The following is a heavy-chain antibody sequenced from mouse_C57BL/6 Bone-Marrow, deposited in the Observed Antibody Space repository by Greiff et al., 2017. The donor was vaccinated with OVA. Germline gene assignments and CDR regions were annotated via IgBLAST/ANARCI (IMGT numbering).Heavy chain of an antibody. V-gene: IGHV1-87*01. Sequence: VQLQQPGAELVKPGASVKLSCKASGYTFTNYWMQWVKQRPGQGLEWIGAIYPGNGDTSYNQKFKGKATLTADKSSSTAYMQLSSLTSEDSAVYYCACHWYFDVWGTGTTVTVSS. CDR3: ACHWYFDV. J-gene: IGHJ1*03. CDR1: GYTFTNYW. CDR2: IYPGNGDT.